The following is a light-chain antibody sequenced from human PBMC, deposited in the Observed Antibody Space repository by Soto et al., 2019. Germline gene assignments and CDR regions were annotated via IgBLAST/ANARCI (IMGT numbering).Light chain of an antibody. Sequence: EIVLTQSPGTLSSSPGERATLSCRASESISSNCFAWYQQKPGQAPRLLIYSASIRATAIPDRFSGSGSVTHFTLTISRLEPEDFAVYYCQRYRIPRTLGQGTKLEIK. V-gene: IGKV3-20*01. CDR3: QRYRIPRT. CDR1: ESISSNC. J-gene: IGKJ1*01. CDR2: SAS.